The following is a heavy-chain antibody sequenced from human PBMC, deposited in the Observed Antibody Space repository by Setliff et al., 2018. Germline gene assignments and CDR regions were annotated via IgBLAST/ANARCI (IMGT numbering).Heavy chain of an antibody. Sequence: SETLSLTCTVSGGPISSSNSYWSWIRQPAGEGLEWIGHISYSGGTIYNPSLRSRVAISLDTSKNQFSLRLSSVTAADTAVYYCARWVAAAGIHNYFDYWGQGTLVTVSS. J-gene: IGHJ4*02. D-gene: IGHD6-13*01. CDR1: GGPISSSNSY. CDR2: ISYSGGT. CDR3: ARWVAAAGIHNYFDY. V-gene: IGHV4-61*09.